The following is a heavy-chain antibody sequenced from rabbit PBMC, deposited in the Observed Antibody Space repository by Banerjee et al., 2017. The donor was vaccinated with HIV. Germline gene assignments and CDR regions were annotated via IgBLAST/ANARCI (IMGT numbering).Heavy chain of an antibody. Sequence: QEQLVESGGGLVQPEGSLTLTCTASGFSFSSSCYMCWVRQAPGKGLEWIGCICTGDGSTDYASWAKGRFTISKTSSTTVTLQMTSLTPADTATYFCVRRNDGSGGYSFNLWGQGTLVT. V-gene: IGHV1S45*01. D-gene: IGHD1-1*01. CDR3: VRRNDGSGGYSFNL. CDR1: GFSFSSSCY. CDR2: ICTGDGST. J-gene: IGHJ4*01.